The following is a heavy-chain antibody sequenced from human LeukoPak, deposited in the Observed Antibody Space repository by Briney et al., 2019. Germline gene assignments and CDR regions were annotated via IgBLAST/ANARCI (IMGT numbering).Heavy chain of an antibody. V-gene: IGHV1-69*05. CDR3: ARVPLSSGWYLFDY. Sequence: SVKVSCKASGGTFSSYAISWVRQAPGQGLEWMGRIIPIFGTANYAQKFQGRVTVTTDESTSTAYMELSSLRSEDTAVYYCARVPLSSGWYLFDYWGQGTLVTVSS. J-gene: IGHJ4*02. D-gene: IGHD6-19*01. CDR1: GGTFSSYA. CDR2: IIPIFGTA.